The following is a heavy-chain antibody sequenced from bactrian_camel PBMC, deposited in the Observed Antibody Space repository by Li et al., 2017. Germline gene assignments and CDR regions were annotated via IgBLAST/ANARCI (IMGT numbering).Heavy chain of an antibody. V-gene: IGHV3S55*01. J-gene: IGHJ4*01. Sequence: HVQLVESGGGSVQAGGSLRLSCVASGDTIGRYCMGWFRQIPDKEREGVAGIESDGSTSYTDSVKGRFTVSQDSAKNILYLQMNSLKPDDTAMYYCAAHNVYPCDFEGLKSGCWGRGTQVTV. CDR3: AAHNVYPCDFEGLKSGC. CDR1: GDTIGRYC. D-gene: IGHD4*01. CDR2: IESDGST.